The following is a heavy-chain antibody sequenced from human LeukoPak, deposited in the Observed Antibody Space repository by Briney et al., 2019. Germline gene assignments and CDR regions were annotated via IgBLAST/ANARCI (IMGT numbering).Heavy chain of an antibody. V-gene: IGHV3-15*01. CDR2: IKSKTDGGTT. Sequence: PGGSLRLSCAASGLTFSNAWMYWVRQAPGKGLEWVARIKSKTDGGTTDYAAPVKGRFTVSRDDSKNTLYLEMNSLKTEDTAVYYCATRISRDGYNWAYDSWGLGTLVTVSS. J-gene: IGHJ4*02. D-gene: IGHD5-24*01. CDR3: ATRISRDGYNWAYDS. CDR1: GLTFSNAW.